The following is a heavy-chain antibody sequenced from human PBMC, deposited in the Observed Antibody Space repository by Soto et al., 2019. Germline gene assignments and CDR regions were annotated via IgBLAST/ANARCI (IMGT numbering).Heavy chain of an antibody. V-gene: IGHV3-9*01. CDR1: GFIFDDYA. Sequence: EVQLVESGGGLVQPGRSLRLSCAASGFIFDDYAMHWVRQAPGKGLEWVAGISGNSGSLGYADSVKGRFTISRDNAKNSLYLQMNRLRAEDTALYYCAKDRYSSSAYYYYGMDAWGQGTTVTVSS. CDR3: AKDRYSSSAYYYYGMDA. J-gene: IGHJ6*02. D-gene: IGHD6-6*01. CDR2: ISGNSGSL.